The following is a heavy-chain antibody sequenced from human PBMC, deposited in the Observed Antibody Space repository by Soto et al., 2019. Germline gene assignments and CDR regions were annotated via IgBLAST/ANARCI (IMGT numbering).Heavy chain of an antibody. J-gene: IGHJ4*02. CDR3: ARLYDSSGYYQFDY. CDR2: IYYSGST. V-gene: IGHV4-39*01. D-gene: IGHD3-22*01. CDR1: GGSISSSSYY. Sequence: SETLSLTCTVSGGSISSSSYYWGWIRQPPGKGLEWIGSIYYSGSTYYNPSLKSRVTISVDTSKNQFSLKLSPVTAADTAVYYCARLYDSSGYYQFDYWGQGTLVTVSS.